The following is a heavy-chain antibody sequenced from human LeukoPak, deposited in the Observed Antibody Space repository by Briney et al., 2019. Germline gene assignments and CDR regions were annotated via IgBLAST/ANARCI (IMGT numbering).Heavy chain of an antibody. Sequence: ASVKVSCKASGYTFTGYYIHWVRQAPGQGLEWMGWIYPNSGGTKYAQKFQGRVTMTRDTSISTAYMELSRLRSDDTAVYYCARGPAWGYTRWFDPWGQGTLVTVSS. CDR1: GYTFTGYY. D-gene: IGHD5-18*01. CDR3: ARGPAWGYTRWFDP. J-gene: IGHJ5*02. CDR2: IYPNSGGT. V-gene: IGHV1-2*02.